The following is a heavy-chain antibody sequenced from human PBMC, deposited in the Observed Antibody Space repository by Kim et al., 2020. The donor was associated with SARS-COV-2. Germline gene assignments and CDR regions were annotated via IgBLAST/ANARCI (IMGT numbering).Heavy chain of an antibody. Sequence: ASVKVSCKASGYTFTSYAMHWVRQAPGQRLEWMGWINAGNGNTKYSQKFQGRVTITRDTSASTAYMELSSLRSEDTAVYYCARESAGTTGYYYYGMDVWGQGTTVTVSS. CDR1: GYTFTSYA. J-gene: IGHJ6*02. V-gene: IGHV1-3*01. CDR3: ARESAGTTGYYYYGMDV. CDR2: INAGNGNT. D-gene: IGHD1-1*01.